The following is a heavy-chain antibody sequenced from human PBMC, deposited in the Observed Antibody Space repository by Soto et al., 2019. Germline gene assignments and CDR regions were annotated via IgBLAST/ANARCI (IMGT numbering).Heavy chain of an antibody. V-gene: IGHV1-18*01. D-gene: IGHD6-6*01. Sequence: ASVTVSCKASGYTFTSYGISWVRQATEQGLEWMGWISAYNGKTNYAQKLQGRITMTTDTSTSTAYMELRSLRSDDTAVYYCARDRGPRRSIAARDAFDFWGQGTMVTVSS. CDR1: GYTFTSYG. CDR3: ARDRGPRRSIAARDAFDF. CDR2: ISAYNGKT. J-gene: IGHJ3*01.